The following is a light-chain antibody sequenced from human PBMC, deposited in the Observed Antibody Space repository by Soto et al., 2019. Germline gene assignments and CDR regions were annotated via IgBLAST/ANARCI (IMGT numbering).Light chain of an antibody. V-gene: IGKV3-11*01. Sequence: EIVLTQSPATLSLSPGDRATLSCRASQSVSSYLNWYQQKPGQAPRLLIYDASNRATGIPARFSGSGSGTDFTLTISSLEPEDFAVYYCQQRSNWPPYTCGQGTKLEIK. J-gene: IGKJ2*01. CDR3: QQRSNWPPYT. CDR1: QSVSSY. CDR2: DAS.